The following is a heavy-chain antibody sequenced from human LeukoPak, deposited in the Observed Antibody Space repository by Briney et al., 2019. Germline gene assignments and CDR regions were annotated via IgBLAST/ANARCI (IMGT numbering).Heavy chain of an antibody. J-gene: IGHJ4*02. CDR2: IYHSGTT. Sequence: SETLSLTCAVSGAFITNSHWWSWARQPAGKGLEWIGEIYHSGTTNYNPSLKSRDTMSVDKSKNQFSLKLTSVTAADTAVYYCATYFYGEYGSYYFDYWGQGTLVTVSS. V-gene: IGHV4-4*02. CDR3: ATYFYGEYGSYYFDY. D-gene: IGHD4-17*01. CDR1: GAFITNSHW.